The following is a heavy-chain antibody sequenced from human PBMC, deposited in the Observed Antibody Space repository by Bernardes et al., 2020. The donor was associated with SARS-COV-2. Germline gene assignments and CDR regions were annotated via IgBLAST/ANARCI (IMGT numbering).Heavy chain of an antibody. V-gene: IGHV3-33*01. CDR1: GFTFSSYG. CDR3: ARAPLMTTAVGWFDP. Sequence: GGSLRLSCAASGFTFSSYGMHWVRQAPGKGLEWVAVIWYDGSNKYYADSVKGRFTISRDNSKNTLYLQMNSLRAEDTAVYYCARAPLMTTAVGWFDPWGQGTLVTVSS. D-gene: IGHD4-17*01. CDR2: IWYDGSNK. J-gene: IGHJ5*02.